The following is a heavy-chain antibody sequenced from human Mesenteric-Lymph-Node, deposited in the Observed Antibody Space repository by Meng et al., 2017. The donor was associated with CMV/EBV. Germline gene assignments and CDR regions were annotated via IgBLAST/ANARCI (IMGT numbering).Heavy chain of an antibody. CDR3: VTDRCSSTRCYRDYYSGMDV. CDR1: GFAFSNAW. V-gene: IGHV3-15*05. CDR2: IYSKTDGGTT. J-gene: IGHJ6*02. Sequence: GESLKISCAASGFAFSNAWMNWVRQAPGKGLEWVGRIYSKTDGGTTDYAVPVKDRFTISRDDSKNTGYLQVNSLKTEDTAVYYCVTDRCSSTRCYRDYYSGMDVWGQGTTVTVSS. D-gene: IGHD2-2*01.